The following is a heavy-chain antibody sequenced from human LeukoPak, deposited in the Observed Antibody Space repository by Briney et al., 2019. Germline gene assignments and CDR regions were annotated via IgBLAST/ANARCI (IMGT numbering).Heavy chain of an antibody. CDR1: GYTFTGYY. Sequence: ASVKVSCKASGYTFTGYYMHLVRQAPGQGLEWMGWINPNSGGTNYAQKFQGRVTMTRDTSISTAYMELSRLRSDDTAVYYCARGNVGYCTNGVCYKGYVDYWGQGTLVTVSS. J-gene: IGHJ4*02. CDR3: ARGNVGYCTNGVCYKGYVDY. D-gene: IGHD2-8*01. V-gene: IGHV1-2*02. CDR2: INPNSGGT.